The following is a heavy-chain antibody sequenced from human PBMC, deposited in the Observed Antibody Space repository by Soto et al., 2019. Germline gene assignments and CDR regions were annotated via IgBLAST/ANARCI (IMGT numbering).Heavy chain of an antibody. J-gene: IGHJ4*02. D-gene: IGHD3-16*01. Sequence: EGQLLESGGGLVQPGGSLRLSFAASGFTFSSYAMSWVRQAPGKGLEWVSAISGSGGSTYYADSVKGRFTISRDTSKNTLYLQMNSLRDEDTAVYYFATEDTWGANWNYWGQGTLVT. CDR3: ATEDTWGANWNY. V-gene: IGHV3-23*01. CDR2: ISGSGGST. CDR1: GFTFSSYA.